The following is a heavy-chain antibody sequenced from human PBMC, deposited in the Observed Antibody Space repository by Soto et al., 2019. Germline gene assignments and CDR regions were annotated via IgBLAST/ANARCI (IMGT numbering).Heavy chain of an antibody. CDR2: LSGSDDST. Sequence: EVQLLESGGGLVQPGESLRLSCAASGFTFSSYAMSWVRQAPGKGLEWVSVLSGSDDSTYYDDYVKGRFTTSRDNSKNTMYLNMNSLRAEDTAVYYCAKRSSSSTFDYWGQGTLVTVSS. CDR3: AKRSSSSTFDY. D-gene: IGHD6-6*01. J-gene: IGHJ4*02. V-gene: IGHV3-23*01. CDR1: GFTFSSYA.